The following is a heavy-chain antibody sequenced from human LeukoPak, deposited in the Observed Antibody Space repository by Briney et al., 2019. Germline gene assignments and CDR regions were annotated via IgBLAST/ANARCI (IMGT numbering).Heavy chain of an antibody. V-gene: IGHV3-33*06. CDR2: IWYDGSNK. CDR3: AKDHRKAVSLVY. J-gene: IGHJ4*02. CDR1: GFSFNTYG. Sequence: GGSLRLSCAASGFSFNTYGMHWVRQAPGKGLEWVAVIWYDGSNKYHADSVKGRFTISRDNSRNTLYLQMNSLRAEDTAVYYCAKDHRKAVSLVYWGQGTLVTVSS. D-gene: IGHD5/OR15-5a*01.